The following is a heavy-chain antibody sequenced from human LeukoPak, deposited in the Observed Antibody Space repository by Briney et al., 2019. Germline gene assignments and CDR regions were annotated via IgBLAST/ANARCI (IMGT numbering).Heavy chain of an antibody. CDR3: ARDGAKYCSGGSCYGY. CDR2: IYSGGST. V-gene: IGHV3-53*01. CDR1: GFTVSSNY. J-gene: IGHJ4*02. Sequence: GGSLRLSCAASGFTVSSNYMSWVRQAPGKGLEWVSVIYSGGSTYYADSVKGRFTISRDNSKNTLYLQMNSLKAEDTAVYYCARDGAKYCSGGSCYGYWGQGTLVTVSS. D-gene: IGHD2-15*01.